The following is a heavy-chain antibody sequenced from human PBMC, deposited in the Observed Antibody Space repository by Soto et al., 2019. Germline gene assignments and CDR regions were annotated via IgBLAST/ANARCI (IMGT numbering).Heavy chain of an antibody. CDR1: GFSLTTGGVG. CDR3: ARRRTIYGGFITNSFDP. CDR2: IYWNDDK. V-gene: IGHV2-5*01. D-gene: IGHD3-3*01. Sequence: QITLKESGPTLMKPTQTLTLTCTFSGFSLTTGGVGVGWIRQPPGKALEWLAVIYWNDDKQYSPSLKNRLTITKDTSKNQVVLTMTNMDPVDTATYFCARRRTIYGGFITNSFDPWGLGTLVTVSS. J-gene: IGHJ5*02.